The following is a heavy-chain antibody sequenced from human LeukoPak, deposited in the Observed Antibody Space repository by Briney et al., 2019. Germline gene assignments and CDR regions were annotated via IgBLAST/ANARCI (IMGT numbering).Heavy chain of an antibody. Sequence: PSETLSFTCAGYGGSFSGYYWSWILQPPGKGLEWIGEINHSGSTNYNPSLKSRVTISVDTSKNQFSLKLSSVTAADTAVYYCARAPQDSILTGYYKTYQTHFDYWGQGTLVTVSS. J-gene: IGHJ4*02. CDR1: GGSFSGYY. D-gene: IGHD3-9*01. CDR3: ARAPQDSILTGYYKTYQTHFDY. CDR2: INHSGST. V-gene: IGHV4-34*01.